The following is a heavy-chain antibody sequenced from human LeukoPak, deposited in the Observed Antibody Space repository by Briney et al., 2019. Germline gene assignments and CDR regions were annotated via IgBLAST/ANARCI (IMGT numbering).Heavy chain of an antibody. J-gene: IGHJ4*02. CDR1: GGSFSGYY. CDR2: INHSGST. D-gene: IGHD1-26*01. CDR3: ARKAVGATSNYFDY. Sequence: KPSETLSLTCAVYGGSFSGYYWSWIRQPPGKGLEWIGEINHSGSTNYNPSLKSRVTISVDTSKNQFSLKLSSVTAADTAVYYCARKAVGATSNYFDYWGQGTLVTVSS. V-gene: IGHV4-34*01.